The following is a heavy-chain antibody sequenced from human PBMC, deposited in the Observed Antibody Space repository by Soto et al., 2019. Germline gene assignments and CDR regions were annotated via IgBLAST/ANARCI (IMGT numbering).Heavy chain of an antibody. J-gene: IGHJ4*02. CDR2: INHSGST. D-gene: IGHD3-9*01. V-gene: IGHV4-34*01. CDR1: GGSFSGYY. Sequence: SETLSLTCAVYGGSFSGYYWSWIRQPPGKGLDWIGEINHSGSTNYNPSLKSRVTISVDTSKNQFSLKLSSVTAADTAVYYCARKTYYDILTGYWAVSGFDYWGQGTLVTVSS. CDR3: ARKTYYDILTGYWAVSGFDY.